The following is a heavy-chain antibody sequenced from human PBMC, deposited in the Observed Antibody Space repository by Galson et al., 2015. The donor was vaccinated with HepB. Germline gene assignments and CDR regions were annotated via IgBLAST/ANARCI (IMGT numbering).Heavy chain of an antibody. J-gene: IGHJ4*02. CDR3: ARDLNYYGSGSFDY. CDR1: GFTFSSYS. CDR2: ISSSSSYK. D-gene: IGHD3-10*01. V-gene: IGHV3-21*01. Sequence: SLRLSCAASGFTFSSYSMNWVRQAPGKGLEWVSSISSSSSYKYYADSVKGRFTISRVNAKNSLYLQMNSLRAEDTAVYYCARDLNYYGSGSFDYWGQGTLVTVSS.